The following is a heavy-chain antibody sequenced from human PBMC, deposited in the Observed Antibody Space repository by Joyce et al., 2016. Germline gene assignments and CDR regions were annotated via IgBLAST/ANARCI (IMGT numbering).Heavy chain of an antibody. CDR1: GHTFISYG. J-gene: IGHJ4*02. Sequence: QVQVVQSGAEEKKPGASVKVSCKASGHTFISYGINWVRQASGQGLGWMGWISGHNGNVKYAEKFQGRVAMTTDTDTTTVHMELRSLRADDTGVYYCARDGGFGKSLDYWGQGTLVTVSS. D-gene: IGHD3-10*01. V-gene: IGHV1-18*01. CDR3: ARDGGFGKSLDY. CDR2: ISGHNGNV.